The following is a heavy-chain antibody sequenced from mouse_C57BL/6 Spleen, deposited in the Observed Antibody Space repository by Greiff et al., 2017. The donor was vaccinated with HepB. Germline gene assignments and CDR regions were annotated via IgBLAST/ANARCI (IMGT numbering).Heavy chain of an antibody. CDR3: ARGNSPWFAY. Sequence: VQLQESGPGLVKPSQSLSLTCSVTGYSITSGYYWNWIRQFPGNKLEWMGYISYDGSNNYNPSLKNRISITRDTSKNQFFLKLNSVTTEDTATYYCARGNSPWFAYWGQGTLVTVSA. J-gene: IGHJ3*01. V-gene: IGHV3-6*01. CDR1: GYSITSGYY. CDR2: ISYDGSN.